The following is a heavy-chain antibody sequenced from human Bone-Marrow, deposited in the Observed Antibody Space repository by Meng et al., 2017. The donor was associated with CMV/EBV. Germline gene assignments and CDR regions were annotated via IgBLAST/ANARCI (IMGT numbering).Heavy chain of an antibody. CDR2: INHSGST. Sequence: GSLRLSCVASGFTFGSYWMSWIRQPPGKGLEWIGEINHSGSTNYNPSLKSRVTISVDTSKNQFSLKLSSVTAADTAVYYCAAQYYDFWSGYSPLGYWGQGTLVTVSS. V-gene: IGHV4-34*08. J-gene: IGHJ4*02. CDR1: GFTFGSYW. D-gene: IGHD3-3*01. CDR3: AAQYYDFWSGYSPLGY.